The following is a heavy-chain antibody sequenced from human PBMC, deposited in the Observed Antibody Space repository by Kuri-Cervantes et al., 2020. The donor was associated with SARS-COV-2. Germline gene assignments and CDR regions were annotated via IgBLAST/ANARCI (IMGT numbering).Heavy chain of an antibody. J-gene: IGHJ5*02. CDR2: VNHRGST. D-gene: IGHD4/OR15-4a*01. Sequence: SETLSLTCAFYGESFSGYYWNWIRQSPGKGLEWIGEVNHRGSTNYNPSLKSRVTISVDTSKNQFSLKLGSVTAADTAVYYCARDPNANHNNWFDPWGQGTLVTVSS. V-gene: IGHV4-34*01. CDR1: GESFSGYY. CDR3: ARDPNANHNNWFDP.